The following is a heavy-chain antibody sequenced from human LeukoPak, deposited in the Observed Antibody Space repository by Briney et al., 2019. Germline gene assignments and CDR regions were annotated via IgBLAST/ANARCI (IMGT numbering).Heavy chain of an antibody. J-gene: IGHJ3*02. D-gene: IGHD3-3*01. Sequence: GGSLRLSCAASGFSFSGYWMSWVRQAPGKGLEWVAFIRYDGSNKYYADSVKGRFTISRDNSKNTLYLQMNSLRAEDTAVYYCAKDYYDFWSAQNAFDIWGQGTMVTVSS. CDR2: IRYDGSNK. V-gene: IGHV3-30*02. CDR1: GFSFSGYW. CDR3: AKDYYDFWSAQNAFDI.